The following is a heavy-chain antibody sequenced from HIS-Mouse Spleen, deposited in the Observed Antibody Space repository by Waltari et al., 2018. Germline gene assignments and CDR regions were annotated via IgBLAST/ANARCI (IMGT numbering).Heavy chain of an antibody. CDR3: AREIPYSSSWYDWYFDL. Sequence: QLQLQESGPGLVKPSETLSLTCTVSGGSISSSRYYWGWIRQTPGKGPEWIGSIHDSGGTDYTPSLKSRVTISVETSKNQFSLKLSSVTAADTAVYYCAREIPYSSSWYDWYFDLWGRGTLVTVSS. D-gene: IGHD6-13*01. CDR2: IHDSGGT. CDR1: GGSISSSRYY. V-gene: IGHV4-39*07. J-gene: IGHJ2*01.